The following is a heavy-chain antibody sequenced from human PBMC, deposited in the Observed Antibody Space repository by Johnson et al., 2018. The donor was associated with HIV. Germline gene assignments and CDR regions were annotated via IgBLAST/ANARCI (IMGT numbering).Heavy chain of an antibody. CDR3: AKSSRRDIDKYDAFDI. J-gene: IGHJ3*02. D-gene: IGHD2-15*01. CDR1: GFTFDDYA. CDR2: ISSSGSTI. Sequence: VQLVESGGGVVRPEGSLRLSCAASGFTFDDYAMHWVRQAPGKGLEWVSYISSSGSTIYYADSVKGRFTISRDNSKNTLYLQMNSLRAEDTAVYYCAKSSRRDIDKYDAFDIWGQGTMVTVSS. V-gene: IGHV3-23*04.